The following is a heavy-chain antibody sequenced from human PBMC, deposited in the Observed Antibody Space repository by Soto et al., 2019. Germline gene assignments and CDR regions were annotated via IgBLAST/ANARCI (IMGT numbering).Heavy chain of an antibody. CDR3: ARHLRYCTNGVCYQNWFDP. CDR2: IYYSGST. J-gene: IGHJ5*02. D-gene: IGHD2-8*01. Sequence: SETLSLTCPVSGGSISSSSYYWGWIRQPPGKGLEWIGSIYYSGSTYYNPSLKSRVTISVDTSKNQFSLKLSSVTAADTAVYYCARHLRYCTNGVCYQNWFDPWGQGTLVTVSS. CDR1: GGSISSSSYY. V-gene: IGHV4-39*01.